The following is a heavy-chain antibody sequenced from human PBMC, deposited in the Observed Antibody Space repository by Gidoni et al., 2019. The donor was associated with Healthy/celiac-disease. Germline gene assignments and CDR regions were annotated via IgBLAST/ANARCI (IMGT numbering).Heavy chain of an antibody. Sequence: EVQLVQSGAEVKKPGESLKISCKGSGYSFTSYWIGWVRQMPGKGLEWMGIIYPGDSDTRYSPSFQGKVTISADKSISTAYLQWSSLKDSDTAMYYCARPGSTYYDRGDAFDIWGQGTMVTVSS. CDR3: ARPGSTYYDRGDAFDI. CDR1: GYSFTSYW. V-gene: IGHV5-51*01. CDR2: IYPGDSDT. D-gene: IGHD3-22*01. J-gene: IGHJ3*02.